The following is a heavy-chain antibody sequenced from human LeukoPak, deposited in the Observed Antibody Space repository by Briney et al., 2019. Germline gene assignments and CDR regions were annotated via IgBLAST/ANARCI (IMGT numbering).Heavy chain of an antibody. CDR3: AKGQNYYDGSGYYSTDY. CDR1: GFTVSGNY. V-gene: IGHV3-53*04. J-gene: IGHJ4*02. D-gene: IGHD3-22*01. Sequence: PGGSLRLSCAASGFTVSGNYMSWVRQAPGKGLDWVSVIYSGGSTYYADSVKGRFTVSRHNSKNTLYLQMNSLRAADTAVYYCAKGQNYYDGSGYYSTDYWGQGTPVTVSS. CDR2: IYSGGST.